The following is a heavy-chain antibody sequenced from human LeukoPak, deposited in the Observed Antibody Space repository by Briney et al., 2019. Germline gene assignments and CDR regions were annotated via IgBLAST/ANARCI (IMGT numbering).Heavy chain of an antibody. Sequence: PGGSLRLSCAASGFTFSSYSMNWVRQAPGKGLEWVSSISSSSTSMYYADSVKGRFTISRDNAKNSLYLQMNSLRAEDTAVYYCSRERGYGYGYSDYWGQGTLVTVSS. D-gene: IGHD5-18*01. CDR3: SRERGYGYGYSDY. CDR2: ISSSSTSM. J-gene: IGHJ4*02. CDR1: GFTFSSYS. V-gene: IGHV3-21*01.